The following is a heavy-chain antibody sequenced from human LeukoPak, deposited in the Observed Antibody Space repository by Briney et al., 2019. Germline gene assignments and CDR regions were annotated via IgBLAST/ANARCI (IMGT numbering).Heavy chain of an antibody. Sequence: PGGSLRLSCAASGFTFSSYSMNWVRQAPGKGLEWVSSISSSSSYIYYADSVKGRFTISRDNAKNSPYLQMNSLRAEDTAVYYCARGWGSSAEYFQHWGQGTLVTVSS. CDR2: ISSSSSYI. V-gene: IGHV3-21*01. CDR1: GFTFSSYS. J-gene: IGHJ1*01. CDR3: ARGWGSSAEYFQH. D-gene: IGHD7-27*01.